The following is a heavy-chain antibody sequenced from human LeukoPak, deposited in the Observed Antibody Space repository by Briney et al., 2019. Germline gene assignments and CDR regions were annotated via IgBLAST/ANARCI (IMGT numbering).Heavy chain of an antibody. CDR2: INPNTGGT. J-gene: IGHJ4*02. CDR1: GYSFTNYY. V-gene: IGHV1-2*02. D-gene: IGHD3-10*01. CDR3: ARDASGSWNDY. Sequence: ASVKVSFKTSGYSFTNYYLHWVRQAPGQGLEWMGWINPNTGGTNYAQKFQGRVTMTRDTSIITAYMELSRLRSDDTAVYYCARDASGSWNDYWGQGTLVTVSS.